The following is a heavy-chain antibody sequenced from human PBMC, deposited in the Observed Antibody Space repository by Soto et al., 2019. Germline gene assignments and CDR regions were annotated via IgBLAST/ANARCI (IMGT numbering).Heavy chain of an antibody. V-gene: IGHV4-39*01. CDR3: ARGVKNVGEGY. J-gene: IGHJ4*02. Sequence: PSETLSLTCTVSGGSISSSSYYWGWIRQPPGKGLEWIGSIYYSGSTYYNPSLKSRVTISVDTSKNQFSLKLSSVTAADTAVYYCARGVKNVGEGYWGQGTLVTVPQ. CDR2: IYYSGST. D-gene: IGHD2-8*01. CDR1: GGSISSSSYY.